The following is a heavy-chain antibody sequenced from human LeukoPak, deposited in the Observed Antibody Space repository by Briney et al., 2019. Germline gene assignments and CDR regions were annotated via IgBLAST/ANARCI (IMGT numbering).Heavy chain of an antibody. CDR3: ARAPAALLWFGESGNFDY. D-gene: IGHD3-10*01. CDR1: GYTFTSYG. Sequence: ASVKVSCKASGYTFTSYGISWVRQAPGQGLEWMGWISAYNGSTNYAQKLQGRVTMTTDTSTSTAYMELRSLRSDDTAVYYCARAPAALLWFGESGNFDYWGQGALVTVSS. V-gene: IGHV1-18*04. J-gene: IGHJ4*02. CDR2: ISAYNGST.